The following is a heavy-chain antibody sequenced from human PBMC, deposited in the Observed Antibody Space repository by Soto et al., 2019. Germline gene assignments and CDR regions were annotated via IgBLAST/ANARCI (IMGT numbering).Heavy chain of an antibody. Sequence: PGGSLRLSCAASGLTVSSNYMSWVRQAPGKGLEWVSVIYSGGSTYYADSVKGRFTISRDTSKNTLYLQMNSLRAEDTAVYYCARDSGGDSGVNGWFDPWGQGTLVTVSS. CDR1: GLTVSSNY. V-gene: IGHV3-66*01. D-gene: IGHD2-21*02. CDR2: IYSGGST. CDR3: ARDSGGDSGVNGWFDP. J-gene: IGHJ5*02.